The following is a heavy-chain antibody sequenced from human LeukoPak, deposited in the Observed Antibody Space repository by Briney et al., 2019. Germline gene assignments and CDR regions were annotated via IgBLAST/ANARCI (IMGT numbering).Heavy chain of an antibody. CDR1: GFTFSSYA. J-gene: IGHJ4*02. CDR2: ISGSGGST. V-gene: IGHV3-23*01. CDR3: ARVGWRYYDSSGYVQY. Sequence: GGSLRLSCAASGFTFSSYAMSWVRQAPGRGLEWVSAISGSGGSTYYADSVKGRFTISRDNSKNTLYLQMNSLRAEDTAVYYCARVGWRYYDSSGYVQYWGQGTLVTVSS. D-gene: IGHD3-22*01.